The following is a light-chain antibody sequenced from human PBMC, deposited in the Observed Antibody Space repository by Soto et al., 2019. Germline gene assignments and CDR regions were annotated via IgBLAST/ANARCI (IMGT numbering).Light chain of an antibody. J-gene: IGKJ4*01. Sequence: EIVLTQSPGTLYLSPGERDTLACRASHSVSSSYLAWYQQKPGQAPRLLIYGASSRATGIPDRFSGSGSGTDFTLTISRLEPEDFALYYCQQYGSSPLTFGGGTKVEIK. CDR2: GAS. V-gene: IGKV3-20*01. CDR3: QQYGSSPLT. CDR1: HSVSSSY.